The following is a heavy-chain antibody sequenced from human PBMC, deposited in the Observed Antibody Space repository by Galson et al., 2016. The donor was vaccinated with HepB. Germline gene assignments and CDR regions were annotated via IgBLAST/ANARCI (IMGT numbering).Heavy chain of an antibody. V-gene: IGHV4-39*01. Sequence: SETLSLTCTVSGDSISSSSYYWGWIRQPPGKGLEWIGSISSSGSAYYKPSLKSRVTISVDTSKNQFSLRVTSVTAADTAVYYCATPSTLIGPHDTFDIWGQGTMVTVSS. CDR2: ISSSGSA. CDR3: ATPSTLIGPHDTFDI. J-gene: IGHJ3*02. CDR1: GDSISSSSYY.